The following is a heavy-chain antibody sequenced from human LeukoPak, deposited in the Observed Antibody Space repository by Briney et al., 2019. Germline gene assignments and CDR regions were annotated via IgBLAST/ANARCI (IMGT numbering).Heavy chain of an antibody. V-gene: IGHV1-8*01. Sequence: ASVKVSCKASGYTFTSYDINWVRQATGQGLEWMGCMNPNSGNTGYAQKFQGRVTMTRNTSISTAYMELSSLRSEDTAVYYCAWGGYSGYDLFFDPWGQGTLVTVSS. CDR3: AWGGYSGYDLFFDP. J-gene: IGHJ5*02. CDR1: GYTFTSYD. D-gene: IGHD5-12*01. CDR2: MNPNSGNT.